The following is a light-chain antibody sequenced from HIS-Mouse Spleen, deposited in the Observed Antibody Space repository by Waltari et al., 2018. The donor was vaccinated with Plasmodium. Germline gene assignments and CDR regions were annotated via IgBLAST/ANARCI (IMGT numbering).Light chain of an antibody. CDR2: DVS. CDR1: SRYFGGYNY. CDR3: CSYAGSYSPWV. J-gene: IGLJ3*02. Sequence: QSALTQPRSVSGSPGQSVTISCPGTSRYFGGYNYVSWYQQHPGKAPKLMISDVSKRPSGVPDRFSGSKSGNTASLTISGLQAEDEADYYCCSYAGSYSPWVFGGGTKLTVL. V-gene: IGLV2-11*01.